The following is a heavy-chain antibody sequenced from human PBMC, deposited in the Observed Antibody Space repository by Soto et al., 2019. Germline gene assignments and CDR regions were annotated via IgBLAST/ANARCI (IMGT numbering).Heavy chain of an antibody. D-gene: IGHD6-19*01. CDR3: ARALYSSGWYHAFDI. CDR1: GGTFSSYA. Sequence: SVKVSCKASGGTFSSYAISWVRQAPGQGLEWMGGIIPIFGTANYAQKFQGRVTITADESTSTAYMELSSLRSEGTAVYYCARALYSSGWYHAFDIWGQGTMVTVSS. V-gene: IGHV1-69*13. J-gene: IGHJ3*02. CDR2: IIPIFGTA.